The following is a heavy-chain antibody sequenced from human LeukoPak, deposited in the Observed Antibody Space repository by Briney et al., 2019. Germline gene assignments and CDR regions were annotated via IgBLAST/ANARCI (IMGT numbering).Heavy chain of an antibody. Sequence: ASVKVSCKASGHTFTSYGISWVRQAPGQGLEWMGWISAYNGNTNYAQKLQGRVTMTTDTSTSTAYMELRSLRSDDTAVYYCARSVIFLGDNWFDPWGQGTLVTVSS. V-gene: IGHV1-18*01. D-gene: IGHD2/OR15-2a*01. J-gene: IGHJ5*02. CDR3: ARSVIFLGDNWFDP. CDR1: GHTFTSYG. CDR2: ISAYNGNT.